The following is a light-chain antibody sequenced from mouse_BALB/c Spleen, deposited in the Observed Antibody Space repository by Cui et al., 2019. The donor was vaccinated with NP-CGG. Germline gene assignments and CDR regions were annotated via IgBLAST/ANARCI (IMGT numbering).Light chain of an antibody. CDR3: ALWYSNHWV. J-gene: IGLJ1*01. CDR2: GTN. V-gene: IGLV1*01. Sequence: QLVVTQASALTTSPGETVTLTCRPSTGAVTTSNYANWVQEKPDHLFTGLIGGTNNRAPGVPARFSGSLIGDKAALTITGAQTEDEAIYFCALWYSNHWVFGGGTKLTVL. CDR1: TGAVTTSNY.